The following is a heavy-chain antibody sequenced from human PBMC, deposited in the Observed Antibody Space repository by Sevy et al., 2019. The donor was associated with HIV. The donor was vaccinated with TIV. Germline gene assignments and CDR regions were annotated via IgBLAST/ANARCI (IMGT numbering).Heavy chain of an antibody. CDR3: ASGLLWIGEFEDAFDI. D-gene: IGHD3-10*01. V-gene: IGHV1-69*13. Sequence: AAVKVSCKASGGTFSSYAISWVRQAPGQGLEWMGGIIPIFGTANYAQKFQGRVTITADESTSTAYMELSSLRSEDTAVYYCASGLLWIGEFEDAFDIWGQGTKVTVSS. CDR1: GGTFSSYA. CDR2: IIPIFGTA. J-gene: IGHJ3*02.